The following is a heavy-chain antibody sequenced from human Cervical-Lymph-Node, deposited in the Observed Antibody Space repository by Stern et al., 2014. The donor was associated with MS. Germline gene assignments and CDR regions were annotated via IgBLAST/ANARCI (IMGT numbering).Heavy chain of an antibody. J-gene: IGHJ2*01. CDR2: IYHSGAS. CDR3: ARERQQYCNSEGCSYWYFDL. CDR1: GGSVSSTNW. V-gene: IGHV4-4*02. Sequence: QVQLQESGPGLVKPSGTLSLTCAVSGGSVSSTNWWSWVRQSPGKGLEWIGNIYHSGASNYRPSPRIRFSISLDTSKNHLSLHLTSVTAADTAVYYCARERQQYCNSEGCSYWYFDLWGRGTLVTVSS. D-gene: IGHD2/OR15-2a*01.